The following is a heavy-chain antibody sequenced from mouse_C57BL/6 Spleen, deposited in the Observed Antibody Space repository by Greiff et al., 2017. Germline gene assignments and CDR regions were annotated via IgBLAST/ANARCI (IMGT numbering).Heavy chain of an antibody. J-gene: IGHJ4*01. CDR2: IDPSDSYT. V-gene: IGHV1-59*01. Sequence: QVQLQQPGAELVRPGTSVKLSCKASGYTFTSYWMHWVKQRPGQGLEWIGVIDPSDSYTNYNQKFKGKATLTVDTSSSTAYMQLSSLTSEDSALYYCARRGGAYAMDYWGQGTSVTVSS. CDR3: ARRGGAYAMDY. CDR1: GYTFTSYW.